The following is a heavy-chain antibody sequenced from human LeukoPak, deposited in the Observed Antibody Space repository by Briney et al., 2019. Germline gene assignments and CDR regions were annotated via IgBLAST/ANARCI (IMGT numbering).Heavy chain of an antibody. CDR2: ISYDGSNK. V-gene: IGHV3-30*04. Sequence: PGTSLRLSCAASGFTFSDFAIHWVRQAPGKGLEWVAIISYDGSNKYYADSVKGRFTISRDNSKNTLYLQMNSLRAEDTAVYFCVRGSGKYSRLAFDIWGQGTMVTASS. CDR1: GFTFSDFA. CDR3: VRGSGKYSRLAFDI. J-gene: IGHJ3*02. D-gene: IGHD1-26*01.